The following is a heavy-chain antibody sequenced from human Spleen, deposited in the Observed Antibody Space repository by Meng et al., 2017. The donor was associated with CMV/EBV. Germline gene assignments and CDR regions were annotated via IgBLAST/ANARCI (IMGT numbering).Heavy chain of an antibody. CDR3: MTVGLGDAFDI. CDR1: GFTFSDYY. CDR2: ISSSGSTI. Sequence: GESLKISCAASGFTFSDYYMSWIRQAPGKGLEWVSYISSSGSTIYYADSVKGRFTISRDNAKNSLYLQMNSLRAEDTAVYYCMTVGLGDAFDIWGQGTMVTVSS. D-gene: IGHD3-16*01. V-gene: IGHV3-11*04. J-gene: IGHJ3*02.